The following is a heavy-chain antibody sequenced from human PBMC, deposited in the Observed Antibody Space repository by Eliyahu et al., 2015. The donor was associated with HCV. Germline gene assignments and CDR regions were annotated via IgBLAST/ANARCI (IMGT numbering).Heavy chain of an antibody. CDR3: AXGGGGIAVAGTGGWFDP. CDR1: GXSITTYY. J-gene: IGHJ5*02. Sequence: QVQLQESGPGLVKPSETLSLTCTVSGXSITTYYWTWIRXPPGKGLEWIGYIHYSGSTNYNPSLKSRVTISLDTSKNQFSLKLTSVTAADTAVYFCAXGGGGIAVAGTGGWFDPWGQGTLVTVSS. V-gene: IGHV4-59*01. D-gene: IGHD6-19*01. CDR2: IHYSGST.